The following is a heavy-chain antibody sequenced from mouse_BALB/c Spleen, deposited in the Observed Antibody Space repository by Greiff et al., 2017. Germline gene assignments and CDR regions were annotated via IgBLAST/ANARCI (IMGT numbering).Heavy chain of an antibody. D-gene: IGHD2-3*01. CDR3: ASSDGYYEDYYAMDY. CDR1: GYSITSDYA. J-gene: IGHJ4*01. CDR2: ISYSGST. Sequence: EVKLMESGPGLVKPSQSLSLTCTVTGYSITSDYAWNWIRQFPGNKLEWMGYISYSGSTSYNPSLKSRISITRDTSKNQFFLQLNSVTTEDTATYYCASSDGYYEDYYAMDYWGQGTSVTVSS. V-gene: IGHV3-2*02.